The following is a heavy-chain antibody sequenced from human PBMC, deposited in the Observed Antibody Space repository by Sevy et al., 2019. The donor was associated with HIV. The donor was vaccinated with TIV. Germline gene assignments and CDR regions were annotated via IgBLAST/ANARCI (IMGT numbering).Heavy chain of an antibody. CDR1: GFTFSSYG. Sequence: GGSLRLSCAASGFTFSSYGMHWVRQAPGKGLEWVAVISYDGSNKYYEDSVKGRFTISRDNSKNTLYLQMNSLRAEDTAVYYCAKCRPHYDFWSGPLDYWGQGTLVTVSS. CDR3: AKCRPHYDFWSGPLDY. J-gene: IGHJ4*02. V-gene: IGHV3-30*18. CDR2: ISYDGSNK. D-gene: IGHD3-3*01.